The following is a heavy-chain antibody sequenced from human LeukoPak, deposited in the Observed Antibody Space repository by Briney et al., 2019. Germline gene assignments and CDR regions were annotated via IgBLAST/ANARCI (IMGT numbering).Heavy chain of an antibody. CDR3: ARGYSSYGMDV. J-gene: IGHJ6*04. V-gene: IGHV3-30*04. Sequence: GGSLRLSCAASGFTFSSYAMHRVRQAPGKGLGWVAVISYDGSNKYYADSVKGRFTISRDNSKNTLYLQMNSLRAEDTAVYYCARGYSSYGMDVWGKGTTVTVSP. CDR1: GFTFSSYA. CDR2: ISYDGSNK.